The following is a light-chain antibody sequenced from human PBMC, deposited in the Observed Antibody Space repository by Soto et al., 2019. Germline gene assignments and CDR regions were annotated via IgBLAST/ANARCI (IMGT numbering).Light chain of an antibody. CDR2: INN. CDR1: SSNIGSNY. V-gene: IGLV1-47*02. CDR3: AAWDDSLSGYV. Sequence: QSVLTQPPSASGTPGQRVTISCSGSSSNIGSNYVYWYQQLPGTAPKLLIYINNQRPSGVPDRFSGSKSGTSASLAISGLRSEDEADYYCAAWDDSLSGYVFGTGTKLTV. J-gene: IGLJ1*01.